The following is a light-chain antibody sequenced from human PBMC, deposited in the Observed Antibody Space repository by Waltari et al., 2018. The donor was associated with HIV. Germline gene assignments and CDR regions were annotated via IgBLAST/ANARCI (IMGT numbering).Light chain of an antibody. Sequence: QSVLTQPPSVSDAPGQRVIISCSGGSSNLETYGFSWFQTHPGKTPTLINYNDDLLASGVSDRFSASKSGTSASLAISGLQSEDEADYFCASWDDGLNAYVFGTGTKITVL. CDR2: NDD. CDR1: SSNLETYG. J-gene: IGLJ1*01. V-gene: IGLV1-36*01. CDR3: ASWDDGLNAYV.